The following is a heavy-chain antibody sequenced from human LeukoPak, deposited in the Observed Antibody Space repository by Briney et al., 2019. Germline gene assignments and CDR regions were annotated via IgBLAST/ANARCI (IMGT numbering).Heavy chain of an antibody. J-gene: IGHJ4*02. Sequence: GGSLRLSCGASGFTFSENWMSWVRQAPGRGPEWVADIKGDGSKMYYVDSVKGRFTISRDNDKNALYLQMNNPRAEDTGVYYCARDGTCLDFWGQGVLVTVSS. CDR3: ARDGTCLDF. CDR1: GFTFSENW. V-gene: IGHV3-7*01. CDR2: IKGDGSKM.